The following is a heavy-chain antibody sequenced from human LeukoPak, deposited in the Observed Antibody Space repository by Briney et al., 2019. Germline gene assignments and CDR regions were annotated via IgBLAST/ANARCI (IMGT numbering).Heavy chain of an antibody. CDR1: GFGFFNYG. J-gene: IGHJ4*02. CDR3: ARVRYSSGWYFDY. D-gene: IGHD6-19*01. V-gene: IGHV3-30*03. Sequence: GRSLRLSCAASGFGFFNYGMSWVRQAPDKGLEWVSIISYDGSNKYYADSVKGRFTISRDNAKNTLYLQMNSLRAEDTAVYYCARVRYSSGWYFDYWGQGTLVTVSS. CDR2: ISYDGSNK.